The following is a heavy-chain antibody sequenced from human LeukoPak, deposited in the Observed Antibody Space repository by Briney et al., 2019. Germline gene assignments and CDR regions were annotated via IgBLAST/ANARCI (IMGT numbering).Heavy chain of an antibody. CDR1: GYSFTSYW. CDR3: ASLPRYCSGGSYYPGYFDY. J-gene: IGHJ4*02. D-gene: IGHD2-15*01. CDR2: IYPGDSDT. V-gene: IGHV5-51*01. Sequence: GESLKISCKGSGYSFTSYWIGWVRQMPGKGLEWMGIIYPGDSDTRYSPSFQGQVTISADKSISTAYLQWSSLKASDTAMYYCASLPRYCSGGSYYPGYFDYWGQGTLVTVSS.